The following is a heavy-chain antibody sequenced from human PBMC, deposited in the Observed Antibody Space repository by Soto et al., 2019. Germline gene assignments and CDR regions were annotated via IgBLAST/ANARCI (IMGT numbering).Heavy chain of an antibody. Sequence: QVQLVQSGAEVKKPGSSVKVSCKASGGTFSSYAISWVRQAPGQGLEWMGGIMPIFGTTNYAQKFQGRVTITADESTSTAYMELSSLRSEDTAVYYCARGELERLFHAFDIWGQGTMVTVSS. J-gene: IGHJ3*02. CDR1: GGTFSSYA. CDR2: IMPIFGTT. CDR3: ARGELERLFHAFDI. V-gene: IGHV1-69*01. D-gene: IGHD1-1*01.